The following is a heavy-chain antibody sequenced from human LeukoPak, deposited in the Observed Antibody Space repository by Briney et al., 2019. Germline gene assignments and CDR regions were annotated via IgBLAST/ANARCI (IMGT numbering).Heavy chain of an antibody. CDR3: ARSVQFLPYYFDY. Sequence: SETLSLTCAVYGGSFSGYYWSWIRQPPGKGLEWIGEINHSGSTNYNPSLKSRVTISVDTSKNQFSLKLSSVTAADTAVYYCARSVQFLPYYFDYWGQGTLATVSS. J-gene: IGHJ4*02. D-gene: IGHD5-24*01. CDR1: GGSFSGYY. V-gene: IGHV4-34*01. CDR2: INHSGST.